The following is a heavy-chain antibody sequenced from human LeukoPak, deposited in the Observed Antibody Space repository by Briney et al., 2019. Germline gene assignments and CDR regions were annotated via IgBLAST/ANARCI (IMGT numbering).Heavy chain of an antibody. D-gene: IGHD1-26*01. CDR1: GGTFSTYS. Sequence: ASVKVSCKASGGTFSTYSITWARQAPGQGLEWMGWISAYNGNTNYAQKLQGRVTMTTDTSTSTAYMELRSLRSDDTAVYYCARDLTFGVGATFDYWGQGTLVTVSS. CDR3: ARDLTFGVGATFDY. V-gene: IGHV1-18*01. CDR2: ISAYNGNT. J-gene: IGHJ4*02.